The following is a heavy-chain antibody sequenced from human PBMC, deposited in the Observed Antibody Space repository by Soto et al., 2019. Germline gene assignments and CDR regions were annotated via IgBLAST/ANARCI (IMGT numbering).Heavy chain of an antibody. J-gene: IGHJ5*02. Sequence: PSETLSLTCTVSGGSISSGVYYWSWIRQHPGKGLEWIGYIYYSGSTYYNPSLKSRVTISVDTSKNQFSLKLSSVTAADTAVYYCARDRGAYYSSSSGGWFDPWGQGTLVTVSS. CDR2: IYYSGST. V-gene: IGHV4-31*03. CDR1: GGSISSGVYY. D-gene: IGHD6-6*01. CDR3: ARDRGAYYSSSSGGWFDP.